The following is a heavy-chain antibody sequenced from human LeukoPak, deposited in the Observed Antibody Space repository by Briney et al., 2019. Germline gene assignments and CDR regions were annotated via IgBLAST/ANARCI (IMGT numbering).Heavy chain of an antibody. CDR3: ARSRVGLYYGMDV. CDR1: GGSFRVYY. V-gene: IGHV4-34*01. CDR2: FNHSGST. Sequence: PSDPLSLTCAVYGGSFRVYYWSWIGQPPGKGLEWIGEFNHSGSTNSNPSLKSRVTISVDTSKNQFSLKLSSVTAADTAVYYCARSRVGLYYGMDVWGQGTTVTVSS. D-gene: IGHD1-26*01. J-gene: IGHJ6*02.